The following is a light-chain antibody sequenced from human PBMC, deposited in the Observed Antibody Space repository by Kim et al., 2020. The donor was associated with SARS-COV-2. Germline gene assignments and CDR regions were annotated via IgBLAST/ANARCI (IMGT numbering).Light chain of an antibody. CDR2: LNGDGSH. CDR1: GGHSTYA. CDR3: QTWGTGIVV. Sequence: ASVKLTCTLSGGHSTYAIARHQQQPEKGPRYLMKLNGDGSHSKGDGIPDRFSGSSSGAERYLTISSLQSEDEADYYCQTWGTGIVVFGGGTQLTVL. V-gene: IGLV4-69*01. J-gene: IGLJ2*01.